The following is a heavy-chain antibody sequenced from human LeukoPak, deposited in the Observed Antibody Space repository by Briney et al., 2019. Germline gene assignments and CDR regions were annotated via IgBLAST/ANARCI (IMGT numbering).Heavy chain of an antibody. D-gene: IGHD6-19*01. Sequence: GSLRLSCAASGFTFSSYAMSWVRQAPGKGLEWLGYIYYSGSPTYNPSLRSRLTISVDTSKDQFSLKLSSVTAADTAVYYCARGVAGPSVDYWGQGTLVTVSS. J-gene: IGHJ4*02. CDR1: GFTFSSYA. CDR3: ARGVAGPSVDY. V-gene: IGHV4-59*01. CDR2: IYYSGSP.